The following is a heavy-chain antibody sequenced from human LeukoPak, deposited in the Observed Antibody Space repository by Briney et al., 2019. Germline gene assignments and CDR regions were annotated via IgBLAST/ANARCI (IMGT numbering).Heavy chain of an antibody. D-gene: IGHD2-2*01. V-gene: IGHV4-4*02. Sequence: PSETLSLTCAVSGGSISSSNWWSWVRQPPGKGLEWIGEIYHRGSTNYNPSLKSRVTISVDKSKNQFSLKLNSVTAADTAVYYCARDRSYCSSTSCDRHYFDYWGQGTLVTVSS. CDR3: ARDRSYCSSTSCDRHYFDY. CDR2: IYHRGST. CDR1: GGSISSSNW. J-gene: IGHJ4*02.